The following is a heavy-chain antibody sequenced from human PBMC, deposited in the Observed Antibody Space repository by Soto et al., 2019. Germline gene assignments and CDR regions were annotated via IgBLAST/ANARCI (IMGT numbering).Heavy chain of an antibody. D-gene: IGHD6-13*01. Sequence: QVQLQQSGPGLVKPSQSLSLTCVISGDSVSSNRAAWNWVRQSPSRGLEWLGRTYYRCKWKNYYALSVKSRITINQDTSKNAFSLQFNSVSPEDTDVYYCVRGVDSSFDYWGQGTLVTVSS. V-gene: IGHV6-1*01. CDR3: VRGVDSSFDY. CDR2: TYYRCKWKN. J-gene: IGHJ4*02. CDR1: GDSVSSNRAA.